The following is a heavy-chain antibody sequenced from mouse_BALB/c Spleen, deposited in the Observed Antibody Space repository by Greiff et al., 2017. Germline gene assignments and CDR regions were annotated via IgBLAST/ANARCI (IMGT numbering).Heavy chain of an antibody. D-gene: IGHD2-4*01. CDR2: ISSGGSYT. V-gene: IGHV5-9-4*01. Sequence: DVMLVESGGGLVKPGGSLKLSCAASGFTFSSYAMSWVRQSPEKRLEWVAEISSGGSYTYYPDTVTGRFTISRDNAKNTLYLEMSSLRSEDTAMYYCARAYDSFAYWGQGTLVTVSA. CDR1: GFTFSSYA. CDR3: ARAYDSFAY. J-gene: IGHJ3*01.